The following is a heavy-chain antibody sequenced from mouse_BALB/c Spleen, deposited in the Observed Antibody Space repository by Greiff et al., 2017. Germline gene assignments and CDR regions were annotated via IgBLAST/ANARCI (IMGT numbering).Heavy chain of an antibody. CDR2: ISYDGSN. D-gene: IGHD2-2*01. CDR3: AAYGYSYAMDY. Sequence: EVQLQQSGPGLVKPSQSLSLTCSVTGYSITSGYYWNWIRQFPGNKLEWMGYISYDGSNNYNPSLKNRISITRDTSKNQFFLKLNSVTTEDTATYYCAAYGYSYAMDYWGQGTSVTVSS. CDR1: GYSITSGYY. J-gene: IGHJ4*01. V-gene: IGHV3-6*02.